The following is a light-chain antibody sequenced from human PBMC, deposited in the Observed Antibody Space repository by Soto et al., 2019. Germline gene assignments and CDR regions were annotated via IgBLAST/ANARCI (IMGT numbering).Light chain of an antibody. J-gene: IGKJ1*01. CDR1: QSVSSSY. V-gene: IGKV3-20*01. Sequence: EVVLTQSPGTLSLSPGERATLSCRASQSVSSSYLAWYQQKPGQAPRLLIYGTSSRATGIPDRFSGSGSGTDFTLIISRLEPEDFAVYYCQQYGSSSWTFGQGNKV. CDR2: GTS. CDR3: QQYGSSSWT.